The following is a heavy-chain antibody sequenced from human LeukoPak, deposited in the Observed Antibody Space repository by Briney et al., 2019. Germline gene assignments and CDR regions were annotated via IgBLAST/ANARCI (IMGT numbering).Heavy chain of an antibody. J-gene: IGHJ3*02. Sequence: GGSLRLSCAASGFTFSSYTMNWVRQAPGKGLEWVSNISSSSSTIAYADSMKGRFTISRDNAKNSLYLQMNSLRAEDTAVYYCARDKDDFWSGYSRGAIDIWGQGTMVTVSS. CDR2: ISSSSSTI. V-gene: IGHV3-48*01. CDR1: GFTFSSYT. D-gene: IGHD3-3*01. CDR3: ARDKDDFWSGYSRGAIDI.